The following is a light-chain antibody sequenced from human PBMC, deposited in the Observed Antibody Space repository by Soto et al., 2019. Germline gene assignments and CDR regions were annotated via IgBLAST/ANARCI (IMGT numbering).Light chain of an antibody. Sequence: DFVMTQSPDSLALSLGERATINCKSSQSVLSYADNKNYLAWFQQKPGQPPKLLIYWASTRESGVPDRFSGCGSATDFTLTINSXQAEDVAVYYCQQYHSDPITFGQGTRLEIK. CDR2: WAS. V-gene: IGKV4-1*01. J-gene: IGKJ5*01. CDR1: QSVLSYADNKNY. CDR3: QQYHSDPIT.